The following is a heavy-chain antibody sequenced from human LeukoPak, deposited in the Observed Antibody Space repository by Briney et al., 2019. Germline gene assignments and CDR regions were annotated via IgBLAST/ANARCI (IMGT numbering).Heavy chain of an antibody. CDR1: GFTFSDYY. D-gene: IGHD6-13*01. Sequence: GGSLRLSCAASGFTFSDYYMSWVRQAPGKGLEWVSAISGSGGSTYYADSVKGRFTISRDNSKNTLYLQMNSLRAEDTAVYYCAKGGGSWCFDYWGQGTLVTVSS. V-gene: IGHV3-23*01. CDR3: AKGGGSWCFDY. J-gene: IGHJ4*02. CDR2: ISGSGGST.